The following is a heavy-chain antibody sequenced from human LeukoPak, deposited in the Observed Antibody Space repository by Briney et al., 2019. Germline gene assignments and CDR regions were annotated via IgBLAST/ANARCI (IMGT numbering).Heavy chain of an antibody. CDR3: ARGPMVRGVFIRRSKSGFFDY. CDR1: GFTVSSYE. D-gene: IGHD3-10*01. Sequence: GGSLRLSCAASGFTVSSYEVNWVRQAPGKGLEWVSYISSSASIIYYADSVKGRFTVSRDNAKSSLYLQMNSLRAEDTAIYYCARGPMVRGVFIRRSKSGFFDYWGQGTLVTVSS. V-gene: IGHV3-48*03. CDR2: ISSSASII. J-gene: IGHJ4*02.